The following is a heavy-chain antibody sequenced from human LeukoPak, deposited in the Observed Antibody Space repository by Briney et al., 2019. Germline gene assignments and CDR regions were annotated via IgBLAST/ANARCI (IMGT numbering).Heavy chain of an antibody. J-gene: IGHJ3*02. Sequence: SVKVSCKASGGTFSSYAISWVRQAPGQGLEWMGGIIPIFGTANYAQKFQGRVTITTDESTSTAYMELSSLRSEDTAVYYCARVRDYYDSSGYTHYAFDIWGQGTMVTVSS. CDR1: GGTFSSYA. D-gene: IGHD3-22*01. CDR3: ARVRDYYDSSGYTHYAFDI. V-gene: IGHV1-69*05. CDR2: IIPIFGTA.